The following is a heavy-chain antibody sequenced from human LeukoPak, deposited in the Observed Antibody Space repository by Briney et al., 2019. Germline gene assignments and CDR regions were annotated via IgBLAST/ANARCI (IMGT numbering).Heavy chain of an antibody. CDR3: ARELFLEVRDYYMDV. V-gene: IGHV3-33*01. CDR1: GFTFSSYG. CDR2: IWYDGSNK. Sequence: PGRSLRLSCAASGFTFSSYGMHWVRQAPGKGLEWVAVIWYDGSNKYYADSVKGRFSISRDNSKNTLYLQMNSLRAEDTAVYYCARELFLEVRDYYMDVWGKGTTVTVSS. J-gene: IGHJ6*03. D-gene: IGHD3-3*01.